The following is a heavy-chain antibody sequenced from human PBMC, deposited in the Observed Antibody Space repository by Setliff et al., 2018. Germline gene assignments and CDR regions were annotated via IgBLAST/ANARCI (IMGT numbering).Heavy chain of an antibody. V-gene: IGHV1-2*02. Sequence: ASVKVSCKASGYTLTDYYLHWVRQAPGQGLEWMGWMNPISGATKYAQNFQGRATMTRDKSINTAYMDLSRLRSDDTAVYYCAASPGGLGYWGQGTLVTVSS. CDR1: GYTLTDYY. CDR3: AASPGGLGY. D-gene: IGHD3-10*01. J-gene: IGHJ4*02. CDR2: MNPISGAT.